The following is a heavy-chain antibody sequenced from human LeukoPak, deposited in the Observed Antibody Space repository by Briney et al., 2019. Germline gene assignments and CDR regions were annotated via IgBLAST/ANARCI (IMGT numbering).Heavy chain of an antibody. V-gene: IGHV1-69*05. CDR1: GGTFSSYA. D-gene: IGHD6-13*01. CDR2: IIPIFGTA. Sequence: ASVKVSCKASGGTFSSYAISWVRQAPGQGLEWMAGIIPIFGTANYAQKFQGRVTITTDESTSTAYMELSSLRSEDTAVYYCARAGAAADPIAFYYYYYMDVWGKGTTVTVSS. CDR3: ARAGAAADPIAFYYYYYMDV. J-gene: IGHJ6*03.